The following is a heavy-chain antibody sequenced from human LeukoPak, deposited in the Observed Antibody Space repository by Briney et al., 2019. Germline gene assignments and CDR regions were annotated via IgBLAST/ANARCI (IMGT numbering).Heavy chain of an antibody. J-gene: IGHJ4*02. CDR3: ARQYWRFGTNYFDY. V-gene: IGHV4-39*01. CDR1: GGSISSGPYY. CDR2: IYYSGST. Sequence: SETLSLTCTVSGGSISSGPYYWGWIRQPPGKGLEWIGTIYYSGSTYYNPSLTSRVTISVDTSKNQFSLALSSVTAAVTAVYHCARQYWRFGTNYFDYWGPGTLVTVSS. D-gene: IGHD3-10*01.